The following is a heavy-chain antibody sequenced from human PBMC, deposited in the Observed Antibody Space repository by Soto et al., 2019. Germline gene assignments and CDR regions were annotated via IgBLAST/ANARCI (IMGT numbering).Heavy chain of an antibody. V-gene: IGHV4-34*01. CDR2: INHSGST. D-gene: IGHD6-13*01. Sequence: SETLSLTCAVYGGSFSGYYWSWIRQPPGKGLEWIGEINHSGSTNYNPSLKSRVTISVDTSKNQFSLKLSSVTAADTAVYYCAAGYSSSWPTNWFDPWGQGTLVTVSS. J-gene: IGHJ5*02. CDR3: AAGYSSSWPTNWFDP. CDR1: GGSFSGYY.